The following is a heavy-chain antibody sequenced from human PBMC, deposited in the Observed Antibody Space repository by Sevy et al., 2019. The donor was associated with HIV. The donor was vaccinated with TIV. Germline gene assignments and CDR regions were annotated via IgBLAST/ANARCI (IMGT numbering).Heavy chain of an antibody. D-gene: IGHD2-21*02. Sequence: GGSLRLSCAASGFTFSDYYMSWIRQAPGKGLEWVALISYSGTNKYYADSVKGRFTISRDVSKNTAYLQMNNLRTDDTAVYYCARVAVEYCTDDCYHRFDYWGQGTQVTVS. J-gene: IGHJ4*02. CDR1: GFTFSDYY. V-gene: IGHV3-30-3*01. CDR2: ISYSGTNK. CDR3: ARVAVEYCTDDCYHRFDY.